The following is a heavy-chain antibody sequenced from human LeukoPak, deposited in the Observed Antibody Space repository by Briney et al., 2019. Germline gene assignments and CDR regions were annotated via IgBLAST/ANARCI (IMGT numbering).Heavy chain of an antibody. CDR3: ATDRGGIAAAGTSFDY. Sequence: ASVKVSCKVSGYTLTELSMHWVRQAPGKGLEWMGGFDPEDGETICAQKFQGRVTMTEDTSTDTAYMELSSLRSEDTAVYYCATDRGGIAAAGTSFDYWGQGTLVTVSS. D-gene: IGHD6-13*01. V-gene: IGHV1-24*01. CDR1: GYTLTELS. J-gene: IGHJ4*02. CDR2: FDPEDGET.